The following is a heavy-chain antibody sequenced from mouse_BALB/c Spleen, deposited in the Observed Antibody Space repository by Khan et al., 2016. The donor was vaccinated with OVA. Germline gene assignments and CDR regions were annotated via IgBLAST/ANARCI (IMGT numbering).Heavy chain of an antibody. CDR3: AKGVQLTY. Sequence: EVQLQESGPGLVKPSQSLSLTCTVTGYAITSDSAWNWIRQFPGNKLEWMGYINYSGSTSYHPSLKSRISITRDTSKNQFFLQLNSVTTEDTATCFSAKGVQLTYWGQGTLVTVSA. CDR2: INYSGST. J-gene: IGHJ3*01. D-gene: IGHD4-1*02. CDR1: GYAITSDSA. V-gene: IGHV3-2*02.